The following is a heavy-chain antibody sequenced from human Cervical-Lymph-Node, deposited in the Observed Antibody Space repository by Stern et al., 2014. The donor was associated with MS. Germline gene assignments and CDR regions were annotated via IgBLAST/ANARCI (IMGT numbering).Heavy chain of an antibody. CDR3: ARGNWNYEGMGY. V-gene: IGHV3-33*08. Sequence: QVQLEESGGGVVQPGRSLRLSCAASGFTFSNYGMHWVRQAPGQGLEWLAVIWYDGNKKYYADSVKGRFTISRDNSKNTLFLQMSSLTAEDTALYYCARGNWNYEGMGYWGQGTLVTVSS. CDR1: GFTFSNYG. D-gene: IGHD1-7*01. J-gene: IGHJ4*02. CDR2: IWYDGNKK.